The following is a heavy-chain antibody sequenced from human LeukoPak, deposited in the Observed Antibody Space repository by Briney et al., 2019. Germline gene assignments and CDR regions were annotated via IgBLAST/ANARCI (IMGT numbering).Heavy chain of an antibody. D-gene: IGHD4-17*01. CDR1: GFTFSSYA. Sequence: GGSLRLSCAASGFTFSSYAMHWVRQAPGKGPEWVAVISYDGSNKYYADSVKGRFTISRDNSKNTLYLQMNSLRAEDTAVYYCARGPDTVTLDYWGQGTLVTVSS. CDR3: ARGPDTVTLDY. CDR2: ISYDGSNK. J-gene: IGHJ4*02. V-gene: IGHV3-30*04.